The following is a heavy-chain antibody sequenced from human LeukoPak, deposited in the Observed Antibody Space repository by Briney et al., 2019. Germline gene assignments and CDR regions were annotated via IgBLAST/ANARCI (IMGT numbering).Heavy chain of an antibody. D-gene: IGHD2-8*01. Sequence: ASVKVSCKASGYNFISYYMHWVRQAPGQGLEWMGIINPSGGSTSYAQKFEDRVTMTRDTSTSTVYMELSSLKSEDTAVYYCAREDVVLVDAVRYYYYGMDVWGQGTTVTVSS. CDR1: GYNFISYY. CDR3: AREDVVLVDAVRYYYYGMDV. V-gene: IGHV1-46*01. CDR2: INPSGGST. J-gene: IGHJ6*02.